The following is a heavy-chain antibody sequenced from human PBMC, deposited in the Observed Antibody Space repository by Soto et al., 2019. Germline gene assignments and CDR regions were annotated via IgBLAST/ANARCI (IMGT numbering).Heavy chain of an antibody. V-gene: IGHV3-64*01. CDR2: ISSNGGST. Sequence: QPGGSLRLSCAASGFTFSSYAMHWVRQAPGKGLEYVSAISSNGGSTYYANSVKGRFTISRDNSKNTLYLQMGSLRAEDMAVYYCARVGSGWCSDIWGQGTMVTVSS. CDR3: ARVGSGWCSDI. J-gene: IGHJ3*02. CDR1: GFTFSSYA. D-gene: IGHD6-19*01.